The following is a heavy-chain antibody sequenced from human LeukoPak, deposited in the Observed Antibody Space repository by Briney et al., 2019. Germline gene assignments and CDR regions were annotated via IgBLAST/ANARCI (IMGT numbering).Heavy chain of an antibody. Sequence: ASVKVSCKASGYTFTSYDINWVRQATGQGLEWMGWMNPNSGNTGYAQKFQGRVTMTRNTSISTAYMELSSLRPEDTAVYYCARGPSIKYYYGSVTDVWGKGTTVTVSS. D-gene: IGHD3-10*01. CDR1: GYTFTSYD. V-gene: IGHV1-8*01. CDR2: MNPNSGNT. J-gene: IGHJ6*04. CDR3: ARGPSIKYYYGSVTDV.